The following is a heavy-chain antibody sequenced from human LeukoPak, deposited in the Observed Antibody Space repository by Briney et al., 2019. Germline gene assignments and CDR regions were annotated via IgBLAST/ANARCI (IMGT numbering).Heavy chain of an antibody. V-gene: IGHV4-61*01. J-gene: IGHJ5*02. CDR2: IYYSGST. CDR1: GGSISSGSYY. Sequence: SETLSLTCTVSGGSISSGSYYWSWIRQPPGKGLEWIGYIYYSGSTNYNPSLKSRVTISVDTSKNQFSLKLSSVTAADTAVYYCARGYCSGGSCYSGYGWFDPWGQGTLVTVSS. CDR3: ARGYCSGGSCYSGYGWFDP. D-gene: IGHD2-15*01.